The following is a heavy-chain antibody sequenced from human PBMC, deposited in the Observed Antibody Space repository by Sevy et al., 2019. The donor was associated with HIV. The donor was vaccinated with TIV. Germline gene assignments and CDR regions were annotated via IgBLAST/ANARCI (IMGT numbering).Heavy chain of an antibody. V-gene: IGHV3-7*03. CDR1: GFTFSSYW. CDR3: ARDKNSAMVTPFDF. CDR2: IKEDGKET. D-gene: IGHD5-18*01. Sequence: GGSLRLSCAASGFTFSSYWMSWVRQAPGKGLEWVANIKEDGKETYYVDSVKGRFTISRDNAKNSLYLQMTSLRAEDTAVYYCARDKNSAMVTPFDFWGQGTLVTVSS. J-gene: IGHJ4*02.